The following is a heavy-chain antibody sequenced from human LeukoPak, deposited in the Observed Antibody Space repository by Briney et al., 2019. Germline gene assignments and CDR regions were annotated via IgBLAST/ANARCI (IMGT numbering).Heavy chain of an antibody. CDR1: GFTFSSYA. CDR2: ISGSGGST. J-gene: IGHJ5*02. V-gene: IGHV3-23*01. CDR3: AKEYDFWANNWFDP. D-gene: IGHD3-3*01. Sequence: GGSLRLSCAASGFTFSSYAMSWVRQAPGKGLEWVSSISGSGGSTYYADSVKGRFTISRDNSKSTLYLQMNSLRGEDTAVYYCAKEYDFWANNWFDPWGQGTLVTVSS.